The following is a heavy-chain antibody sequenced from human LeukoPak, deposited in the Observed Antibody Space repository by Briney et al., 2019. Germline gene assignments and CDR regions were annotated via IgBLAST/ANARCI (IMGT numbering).Heavy chain of an antibody. Sequence: GGSLRLSCAASGFTFTNYAMSWVRQAPGKGLEWVSTISGSGGSTYYADSVKGRLAISRDNSKNTLYLQMNSLRAEDTAVYYCAKLGLGGCCSSTSCYGWSDYWGQGTLVTVSS. D-gene: IGHD2-2*01. CDR2: ISGSGGST. V-gene: IGHV3-23*01. CDR3: AKLGLGGCCSSTSCYGWSDY. CDR1: GFTFTNYA. J-gene: IGHJ4*02.